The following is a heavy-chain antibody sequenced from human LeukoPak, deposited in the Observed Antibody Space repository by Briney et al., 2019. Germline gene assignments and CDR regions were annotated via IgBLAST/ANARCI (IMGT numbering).Heavy chain of an antibody. Sequence: ASVKVSCKASGYTSTGYYMHWVRQAPGQGLEWMGWINPNSGGTNYAQKFQGWVTMTRDTSISTAYMELSRLRSDDTAVYYCAADPRGWQLVPCYYYYMDVWGKGTTVTVSS. V-gene: IGHV1-2*04. CDR1: GYTSTGYY. CDR2: INPNSGGT. CDR3: AADPRGWQLVPCYYYYMDV. J-gene: IGHJ6*03. D-gene: IGHD6-6*01.